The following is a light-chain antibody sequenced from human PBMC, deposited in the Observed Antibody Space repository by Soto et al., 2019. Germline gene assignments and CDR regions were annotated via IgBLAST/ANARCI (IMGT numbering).Light chain of an antibody. CDR2: DAS. Sequence: EIVLTQSPGTLSLSPGERATLSCRASQSVSRNYLAWYQQRPGQAPRLLIYDASRRATGIPDRFSGSGSGTDFTLTISRLEPEDFAVYYCQQCSTSPLTFGGGTKVEI. J-gene: IGKJ4*01. CDR3: QQCSTSPLT. V-gene: IGKV3-20*01. CDR1: QSVSRNY.